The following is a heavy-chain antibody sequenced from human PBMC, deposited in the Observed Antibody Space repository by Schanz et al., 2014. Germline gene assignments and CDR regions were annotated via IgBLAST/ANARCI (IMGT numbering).Heavy chain of an antibody. CDR2: IYYSGNT. CDR1: GDSISSGGYS. D-gene: IGHD4-17*01. J-gene: IGHJ3*02. CDR3: ARDRGHGDLPGDI. V-gene: IGHV4-30-2*06. Sequence: QVQLQESGPGLVKPSQTLSLTCTVSGDSISSGGYSWNWIRQSPGKGLEWIGYIYYSGNTYYNPSLKSRVTISVDTSKNQFSLKLSSVTAADTAVYYCARDRGHGDLPGDIWGQGTMVTVSS.